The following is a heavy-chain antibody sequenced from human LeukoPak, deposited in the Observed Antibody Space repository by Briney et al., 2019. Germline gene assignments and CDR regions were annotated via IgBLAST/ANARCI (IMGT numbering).Heavy chain of an antibody. CDR2: ISYDGSNK. CDR3: AKRTSTWFDP. CDR1: EFTFSGYG. Sequence: PGRSLRLSCAASEFTFSGYGMHWVRQAPGKGLEWVAVISYDGSNKYYADSVKGRFTISRDNSKNTLYLQMNSLRAEDTAVYYCAKRTSTWFDPWGQGTLVTVSS. V-gene: IGHV3-30*18. J-gene: IGHJ5*02.